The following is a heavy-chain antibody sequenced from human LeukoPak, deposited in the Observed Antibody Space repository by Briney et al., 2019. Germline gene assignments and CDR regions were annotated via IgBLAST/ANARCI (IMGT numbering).Heavy chain of an antibody. J-gene: IGHJ5*02. Sequence: SETLSLTCTVSGGSFSSGSHYWGWIRQPPGKGLEWIGSIYYSGSTYYNPSLKSRVTISVDTSKNQFSLKLSSVTAADTAVYYCARKWGPQSGSWFDPWGQGTLVTVSS. CDR3: ARKWGPQSGSWFDP. V-gene: IGHV4-39*07. CDR2: IYYSGST. CDR1: GGSFSSGSHY. D-gene: IGHD1-26*01.